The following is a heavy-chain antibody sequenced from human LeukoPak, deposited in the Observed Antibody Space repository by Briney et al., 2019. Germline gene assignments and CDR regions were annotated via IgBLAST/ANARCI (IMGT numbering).Heavy chain of an antibody. Sequence: GGSLRLSCAASGFTFSNYAMHWVRQAPGKGLEWVTGISYDGSKKYSADSVKGRFTTSRDNSKNTLYLQMTSLRVEDTAVYYCAKGGKWDVTPFDYWGQGTLVTVSS. V-gene: IGHV3-30-3*01. CDR3: AKGGKWDVTPFDY. J-gene: IGHJ4*02. CDR1: GFTFSNYA. CDR2: ISYDGSKK. D-gene: IGHD1-26*01.